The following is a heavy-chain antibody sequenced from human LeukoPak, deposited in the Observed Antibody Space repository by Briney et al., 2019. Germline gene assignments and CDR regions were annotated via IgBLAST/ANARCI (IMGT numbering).Heavy chain of an antibody. CDR1: GFTFSSYW. CDR3: AKDGSSLGLESYFDY. V-gene: IGHV3-30*18. D-gene: IGHD6-13*01. Sequence: GGSLRLSCAVSGFTFSSYWMSWVRQAPGKGLEWVAVISYDGSNKYYADSVKGRFTISRDNSKNTLYLQMNSLRAEDTAVYYCAKDGSSLGLESYFDYWGQGTLVTVSS. J-gene: IGHJ4*02. CDR2: ISYDGSNK.